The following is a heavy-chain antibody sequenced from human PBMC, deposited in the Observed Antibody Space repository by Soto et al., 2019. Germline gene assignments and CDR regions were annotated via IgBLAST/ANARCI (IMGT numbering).Heavy chain of an antibody. D-gene: IGHD4-4*01. Sequence: GGSLRLSCEASGFTFNTYSMHWVRQPPGKGLEWLAAIWYDGTQKYYADSVKGRFIISRDNSKKTLYLEMNSLRVEDTALYYCARDTYRGFYFDYWGQGTLVTVSS. CDR1: GFTFNTYS. J-gene: IGHJ4*02. CDR2: IWYDGTQK. V-gene: IGHV3-33*01. CDR3: ARDTYRGFYFDY.